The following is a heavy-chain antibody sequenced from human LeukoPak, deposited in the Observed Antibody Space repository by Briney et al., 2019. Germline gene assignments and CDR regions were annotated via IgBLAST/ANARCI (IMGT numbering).Heavy chain of an antibody. CDR3: ARAYDSSGPGAFDI. J-gene: IGHJ3*02. V-gene: IGHV4-38-2*02. CDR1: GYSTISGYY. Sequence: SETLSLTCTVSGYSTISGYYWGWIRQPPGKGLEWIGSLYHSGSTYYNPSLKSRVTTSVDTSKNQFSLKLTSVTAADTAVYYCARAYDSSGPGAFDIWGQGTMVTVSS. D-gene: IGHD3-22*01. CDR2: LYHSGST.